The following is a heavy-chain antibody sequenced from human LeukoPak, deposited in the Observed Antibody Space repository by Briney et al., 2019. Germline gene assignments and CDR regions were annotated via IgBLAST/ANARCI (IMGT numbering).Heavy chain of an antibody. CDR3: ASGGYCGTTSCDPNLFDL. J-gene: IGHJ5*02. D-gene: IGHD2-2*01. CDR1: GGPLTRYY. V-gene: IGHV4-59*01. Sequence: SEPQSLLCTVSGGPLTRYYWSWIRQPPGKALEWIGYIYNSGNTNYNPSLKSRVTRSLDTSKSQFSLNLASVTAADTAIYYCASGGYCGTTSCDPNLFDLWGEGTLVTVSS. CDR2: IYNSGNT.